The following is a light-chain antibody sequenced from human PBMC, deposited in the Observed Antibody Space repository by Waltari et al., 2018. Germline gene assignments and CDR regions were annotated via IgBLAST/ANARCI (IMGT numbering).Light chain of an antibody. CDR1: QSLLQNGYNY. CDR3: MQALETPRT. J-gene: IGKJ2*01. V-gene: IGKV2-28*01. CDR2: LGS. Sequence: DIAMTQSPLSLPVTPGEPASISCRSSQSLLQNGYNYLDWYLQKPGQSPQLLIPLGSDRASGVPERFSGSASGTDFTLRISRVEAEDVGVYYCMQALETPRTFGQGTKLEI.